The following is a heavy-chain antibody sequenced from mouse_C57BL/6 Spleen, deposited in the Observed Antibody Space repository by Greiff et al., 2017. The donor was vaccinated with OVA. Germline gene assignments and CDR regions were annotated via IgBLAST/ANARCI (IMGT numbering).Heavy chain of an antibody. Sequence: VQLQQPGAELVMPGASVKLSCKASGYTFTSYWMHWVKQRPGQGLEWIGEIDPSDSYTNYNQKFKGKSTLTVDKSSSTAYMQLRSLTSEDSAVYYCARRGNLYYGNYLDYWGQGTTLTVSS. CDR2: IDPSDSYT. D-gene: IGHD2-1*01. CDR3: ARRGNLYYGNYLDY. CDR1: GYTFTSYW. J-gene: IGHJ2*01. V-gene: IGHV1-69*01.